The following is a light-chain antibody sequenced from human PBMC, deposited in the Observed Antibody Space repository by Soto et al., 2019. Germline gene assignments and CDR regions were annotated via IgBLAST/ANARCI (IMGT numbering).Light chain of an antibody. CDR3: QQRSSWPIT. CDR2: DAS. V-gene: IGKV3-11*01. Sequence: DIVLTQSPATLSFSPGERATLSCRASQSVSSYLAWYQQKPGQAPRLLIYDASNRATGFPARFSGSGSGTDFTLTISRLEPEDFAVYYCQQRSSWPITFGQGTRLEIK. J-gene: IGKJ5*01. CDR1: QSVSSY.